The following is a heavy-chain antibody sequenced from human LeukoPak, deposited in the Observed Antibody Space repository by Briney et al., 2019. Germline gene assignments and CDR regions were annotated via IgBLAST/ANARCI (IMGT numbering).Heavy chain of an antibody. CDR2: INPNSGGT. D-gene: IGHD3-10*01. J-gene: IGHJ4*02. CDR3: ARVLRITMVRGADTFDY. CDR1: GYTFTGYY. V-gene: IGHV1-2*06. Sequence: ASVKVSCKASGYTFTGYYMHWVRQAPGQGLEWMGRINPNSGGTNYAQKFQGGVTMTRDTSISTAYMELSRLRSDDTAVYYCARVLRITMVRGADTFDYWGQGTLVTVSP.